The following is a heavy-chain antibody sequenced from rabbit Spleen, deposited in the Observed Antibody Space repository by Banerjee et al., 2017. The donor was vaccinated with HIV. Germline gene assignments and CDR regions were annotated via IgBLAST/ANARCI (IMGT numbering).Heavy chain of an antibody. CDR1: GFSFSSSYY. J-gene: IGHJ4*01. D-gene: IGHD1-1*01. V-gene: IGHV1S45*01. CDR3: AREAGYNSPSGNYIDL. CDR2: IDAGSSGNT. Sequence: QEQLVESGGGLVQPEGSLTLTCTASGFSFSSSYYMCWVRQAPGKGLEWSACIDAGSSGNTWYASWAKGRFMISKTSSTTVTLQMTSLTAADTATHFCAREAGYNSPSGNYIDLWGPGTLVTV.